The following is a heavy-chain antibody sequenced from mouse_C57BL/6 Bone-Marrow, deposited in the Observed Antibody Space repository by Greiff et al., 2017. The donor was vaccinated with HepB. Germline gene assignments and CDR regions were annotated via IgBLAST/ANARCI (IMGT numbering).Heavy chain of an antibody. V-gene: IGHV1-9*01. CDR1: GYTFTGYW. J-gene: IGHJ4*01. D-gene: IGHD2-4*01. CDR2: ILPGSGST. CDR3: ASPLYYDYDDGPMDY. Sequence: QVQLKQSGAELMKPGASVKLSCKATGYTFTGYWIEWVKQRPGHGLEWIGEILPGSGSTNYNEKFKGKATFTADTSSNTAYMQLSSLTTEDSAIYYCASPLYYDYDDGPMDYWGQGTSVTVSS.